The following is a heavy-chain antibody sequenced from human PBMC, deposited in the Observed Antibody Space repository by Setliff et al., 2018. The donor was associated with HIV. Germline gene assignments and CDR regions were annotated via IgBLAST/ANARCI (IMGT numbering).Heavy chain of an antibody. V-gene: IGHV4-30-4*08. CDR2: IYNSGST. Sequence: SETLSLTCTVSGGSISSGDYYWTWIRQPPGKGLEWIGYIYNSGSTYYEPSLRGRVTISIDRSRNQFSLKLNSVTAADTAAYYCARETNASGSLTAYWYFDLWGRGTLVTV. CDR3: ARETNASGSLTAYWYFDL. CDR1: GGSISSGDYY. J-gene: IGHJ2*01. D-gene: IGHD3-10*01.